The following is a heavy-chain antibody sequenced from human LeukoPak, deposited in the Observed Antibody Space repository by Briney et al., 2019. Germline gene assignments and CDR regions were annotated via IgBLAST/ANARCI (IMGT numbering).Heavy chain of an antibody. CDR2: ISYDGSNK. J-gene: IGHJ4*02. Sequence: GRSLRLSCAASGFTFSSYGMHWVRQAPGKGLEWVAVISYDGSNKYYADSVKGRFTISRDNSKNTLYLQMNSLRAEDTAVYYCAKDSSDSNFDYWGQGTLVTVSS. CDR1: GFTFSSYG. V-gene: IGHV3-30*18. D-gene: IGHD6-19*01. CDR3: AKDSSDSNFDY.